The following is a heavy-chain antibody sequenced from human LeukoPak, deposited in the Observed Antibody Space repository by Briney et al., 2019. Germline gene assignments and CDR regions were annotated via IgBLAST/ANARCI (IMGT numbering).Heavy chain of an antibody. V-gene: IGHV3-21*04. Sequence: PGGSLRLSCAASGFTFSSYSMNWVRQAPGKGLEWVSSISSSSSYIYYADSVKGRFTISRDNAKNSLYLQMNSLRAEDTAVYYCARENYYDDSGSPSASAPVDHWGQGTLVTVSS. CDR3: ARENYYDDSGSPSASAPVDH. CDR2: ISSSSSYI. J-gene: IGHJ4*02. CDR1: GFTFSSYS. D-gene: IGHD3-22*01.